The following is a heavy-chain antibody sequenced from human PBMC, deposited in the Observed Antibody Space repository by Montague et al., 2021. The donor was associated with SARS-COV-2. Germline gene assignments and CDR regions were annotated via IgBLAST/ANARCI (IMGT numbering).Heavy chain of an antibody. CDR1: GASLRSTISY. CDR2: LYYTGSA. V-gene: IGHV4-39*02. D-gene: IGHD3/OR15-3a*01. CDR3: AKGTVRPLDFFYYVMDL. Sequence: SETLSLTCSVSGASLRSTISYWGWIRQPPGKGLEWIGSLYYTGSARYNPSLKSPVTMSIDESKNHFSLKLTSVTAADTAVYYCAKGTVRPLDFFYYVMDLWGQGTPVIVSS. J-gene: IGHJ6*02.